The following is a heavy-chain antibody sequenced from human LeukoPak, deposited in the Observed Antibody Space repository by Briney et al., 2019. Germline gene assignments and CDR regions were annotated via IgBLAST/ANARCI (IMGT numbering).Heavy chain of an antibody. CDR3: ARDLDAFDI. CDR2: ISSSSSTI. CDR1: GFTFSSYS. Sequence: GGSLRLSCAASGFTFSSYSMNWVRQAPGKGLEWVSYISSSSSTIYYADSVKGRFTISRDNAKNSLYLQMNSLRAEDTAVYYCARDLDAFDIWGQGTMVTVSS. V-gene: IGHV3-48*04. J-gene: IGHJ3*02.